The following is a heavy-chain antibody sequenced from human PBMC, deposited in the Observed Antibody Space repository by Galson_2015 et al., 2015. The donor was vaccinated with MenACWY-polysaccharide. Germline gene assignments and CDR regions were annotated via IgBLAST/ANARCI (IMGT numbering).Heavy chain of an antibody. CDR1: GYTFTSYY. D-gene: IGHD2-2*01. Sequence: SVKVSCKASGYTFTSYYMHWVRQAPGQGLEWMGWINPNSGGTNYAQKFQGRVTMTRDTSISTAYMELSRLRSDDTAVYYCASSPLHPPSLVYGMDVWGQGTTVTVS. V-gene: IGHV1-2*02. CDR3: ASSPLHPPSLVYGMDV. J-gene: IGHJ6*02. CDR2: INPNSGGT.